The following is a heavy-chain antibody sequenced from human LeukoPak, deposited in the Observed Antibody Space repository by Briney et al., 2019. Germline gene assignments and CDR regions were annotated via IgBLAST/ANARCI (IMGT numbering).Heavy chain of an antibody. CDR2: IYYSGST. V-gene: IGHV4-59*01. CDR1: GGSISSYY. J-gene: IGHJ5*02. D-gene: IGHD6-19*01. Sequence: PSETLSLTCTVSGGSISSYYWSWIRQPPGKGLEWIGYIYYSGSTNYNPSLKSRVTISVDTSKNQFSLKLSSVTAADTAVYYCAREVYDLWLDTNWFDPWGQGTLVTVSS. CDR3: AREVYDLWLDTNWFDP.